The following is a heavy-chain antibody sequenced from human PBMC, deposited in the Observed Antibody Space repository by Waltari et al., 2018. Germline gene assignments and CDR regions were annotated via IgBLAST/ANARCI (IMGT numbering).Heavy chain of an antibody. CDR3: ARDRGYFDY. V-gene: IGHV3-7*01. CDR2: IKEDGGEK. Sequence: AASGLTFSKFWMSWVRQAPGKGLEWVASIKEDGGEKYYVDSLKGRIIISRDNAKNSLYLQMNSLRVEDTAVYYCARDRGYFDYWGLGTLVTVSS. J-gene: IGHJ4*02. CDR1: GLTFSKFW. D-gene: IGHD3-10*01.